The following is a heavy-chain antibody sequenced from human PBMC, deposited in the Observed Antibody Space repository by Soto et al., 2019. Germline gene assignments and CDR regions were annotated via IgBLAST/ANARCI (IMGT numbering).Heavy chain of an antibody. D-gene: IGHD6-13*01. V-gene: IGHV1-18*01. J-gene: IGHJ5*02. CDR3: ARDAAAGLNDP. CDR1: GYTFTSYG. CDR2: ISAYNGNT. Sequence: VKVSCKASGYTFTSYGISWVRQAPGQGLEWMGWISAYNGNTKYVQKFQGRVTMTTDTSTSTAYMELRSLRSDDTAVYYCARDAAAGLNDPWGQGTLVTVSS.